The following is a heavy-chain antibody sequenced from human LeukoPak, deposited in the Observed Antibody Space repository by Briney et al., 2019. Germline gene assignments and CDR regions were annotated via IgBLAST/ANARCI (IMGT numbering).Heavy chain of an antibody. CDR3: AKGYHNPDD. CDR1: GLAHGLLYSNAG. CDR2: MSYEGCNE. J-gene: IGHJ4*02. D-gene: IGHD1-26*01. V-gene: IGHV3-30*18. Sequence: GGSLRLSCVGSGLAHGLLYSNAGTSSGRQAPVKGMDWAADMSYEGCNEYYADSVKGRLTISRDNFKNTLYLQMNSLRAEDTAVYYCAKGYHNPDDWGEGTLVTVPS.